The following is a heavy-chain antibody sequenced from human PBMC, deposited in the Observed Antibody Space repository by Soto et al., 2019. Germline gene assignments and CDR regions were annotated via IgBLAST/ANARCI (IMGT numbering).Heavy chain of an antibody. CDR1: GFTFSSYA. CDR2: ISGSGGST. Sequence: PGGSLRLSCAASGFTFSSYAVSWVRQAPGKGLEWVSAISGSGGSTYYADSVKGRLTISRDNSKNTLYLQMNSLRADDTAVYYCAKVMVKDWFDPWGQGTLVTVSS. V-gene: IGHV3-23*01. J-gene: IGHJ5*02. CDR3: AKVMVKDWFDP. D-gene: IGHD5-18*01.